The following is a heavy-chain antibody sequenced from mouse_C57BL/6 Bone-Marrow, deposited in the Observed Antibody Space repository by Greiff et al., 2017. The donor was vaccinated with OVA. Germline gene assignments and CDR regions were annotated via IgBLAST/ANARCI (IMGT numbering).Heavy chain of an antibody. CDR1: GYTFTSYW. D-gene: IGHD3-3*01. J-gene: IGHJ2*01. CDR2: IHPSDSDT. Sequence: QVHVKQPGAELVKPGASVKVSCKASGYTFTSYWMHWVKQRPGQGLEWIGRIHPSDSDTNYNQKFKGKATLTVDKSSSTAYMQLSSLTSEDSAVYYCAISRGPDYWGQGTTLTVSS. V-gene: IGHV1-74*01. CDR3: AISRGPDY.